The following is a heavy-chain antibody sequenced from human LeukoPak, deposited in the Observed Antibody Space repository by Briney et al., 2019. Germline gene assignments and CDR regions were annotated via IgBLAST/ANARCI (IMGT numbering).Heavy chain of an antibody. D-gene: IGHD3-22*01. CDR2: ISPYNGNT. CDR3: ARGLFYYDSSGYYYYYYYMDV. J-gene: IGHJ6*03. Sequence: ASVKVSCKASGYTFTNYGIGWVRQAPGQGLEWMGWISPYNGNTDYAQKLQGRVTMTTDTSTTTAYMELRSLRSDDTAVYYCARGLFYYDSSGYYYYYYYMDVWGKGTTVTVSS. CDR1: GYTFTNYG. V-gene: IGHV1-18*01.